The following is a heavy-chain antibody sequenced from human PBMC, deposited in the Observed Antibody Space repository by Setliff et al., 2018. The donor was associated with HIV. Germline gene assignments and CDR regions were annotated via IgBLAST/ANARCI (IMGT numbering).Heavy chain of an antibody. CDR3: ARPKYSGSWYLYY. D-gene: IGHD1-26*01. V-gene: IGHV4-4*09. J-gene: IGHJ4*02. CDR1: GHSISGYY. Sequence: ASETLSLTCTVSGHSISGYYWSWIRQFPGKELVWIGLIYSTGSTKYNPSLMSRVTMSVDTTKNQVSLSLFSATAADTATYYCARPKYSGSWYLYYWGQGTLVTVSS. CDR2: IYSTGST.